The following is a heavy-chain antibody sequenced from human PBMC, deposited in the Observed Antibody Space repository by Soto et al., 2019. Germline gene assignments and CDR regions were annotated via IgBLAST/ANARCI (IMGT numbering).Heavy chain of an antibody. D-gene: IGHD3-3*01. CDR1: GFTFSSYG. Sequence: PGGSLRLSCAASGFTFSSYGMHWVRQAPGKGLEWVAVIWYDGSNKYYADSVKGRFTISRDNSKNTLYLQMNSLRAEDTAVYYCAREVRFPNWFDPWGQGTLVTVPQ. CDR2: IWYDGSNK. V-gene: IGHV3-33*01. CDR3: AREVRFPNWFDP. J-gene: IGHJ5*02.